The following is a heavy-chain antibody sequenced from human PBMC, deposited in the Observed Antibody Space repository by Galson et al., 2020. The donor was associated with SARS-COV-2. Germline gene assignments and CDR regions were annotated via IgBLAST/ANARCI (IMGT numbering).Heavy chain of an antibody. CDR2: IYHSGNT. J-gene: IGHJ6*03. D-gene: IGHD3-16*01. CDR3: AREMGGIYPDDDYYYYYMDV. Sequence: SETLSLTCVVSGGSISSSNWWSWVRQSPGRGLEWIGEIYHSGNTNYNPSLESRVTISVDESKNQFSLNLSSVTAADTAVYYCAREMGGIYPDDDYYYYYMDVWGKGTTVTVSS. CDR1: GGSISSSNW. V-gene: IGHV4-4*02.